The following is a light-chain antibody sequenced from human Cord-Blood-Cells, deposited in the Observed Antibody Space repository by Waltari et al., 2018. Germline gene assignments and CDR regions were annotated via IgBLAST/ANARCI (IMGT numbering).Light chain of an antibody. J-gene: IGLJ3*02. CDR1: SSDVGGYNY. Sequence: QSALTQPASVSGSPGQSITISCTGTSSDVGGYNYVSWYQQHPGKAPELMIYDVSKRPSGVSNSFSGSKSGSTASLSIAGRQAEDEADYYCSSYTRSSSWVFGGGTKLTVL. CDR3: SSYTRSSSWV. CDR2: DVS. V-gene: IGLV2-14*01.